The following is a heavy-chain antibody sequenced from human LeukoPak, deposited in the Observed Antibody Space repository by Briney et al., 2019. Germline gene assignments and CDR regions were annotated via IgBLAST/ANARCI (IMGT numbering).Heavy chain of an antibody. CDR1: GGSFSGYY. V-gene: IGHV4-34*01. D-gene: IGHD6-19*01. J-gene: IGHJ4*02. CDR3: ARVRQWLVGGPFDY. Sequence: SETLPLTCAVYGGSFSGYYWSWIRQPPGKGLEWIGEINHSGSTNYNPSLKSRVTISVDTSKNQFSLKLSSVTAADTAVYYCARVRQWLVGGPFDYWGQGTLVTVSS. CDR2: INHSGST.